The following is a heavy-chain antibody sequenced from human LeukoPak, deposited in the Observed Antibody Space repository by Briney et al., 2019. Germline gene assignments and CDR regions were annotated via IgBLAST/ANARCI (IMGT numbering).Heavy chain of an antibody. V-gene: IGHV3-53*04. J-gene: IGHJ3*02. CDR1: GFTVSSYY. D-gene: IGHD6-13*01. Sequence: GGSLSLSCAVSGFTVSSYYMSWVRQAPGKGLEWVSRIYSSNTTYYAASVRGRFTISIHNSQNTLNLQMSTLSTEDTAIYYCAGAQQALTAFDIWGQGTMVSVSS. CDR2: IYSSNTT. CDR3: AGAQQALTAFDI.